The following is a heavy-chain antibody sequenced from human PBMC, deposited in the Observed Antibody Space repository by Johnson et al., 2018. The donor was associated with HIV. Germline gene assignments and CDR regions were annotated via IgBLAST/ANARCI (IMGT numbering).Heavy chain of an antibody. V-gene: IGHV3-7*01. CDR1: GFTFSRYW. Sequence: VQLVESGGGLVQPGGSLRLSCAASGFTFSRYWMSWVRQAPGKGLEWVANINQDGSDTYNADSVKGRFTISRDNAKNSLYLQMNSLRAEDTAVYYCARDRGGPVRDDAFDIWGQGTMVTVSS. D-gene: IGHD3-10*01. CDR3: ARDRGGPVRDDAFDI. CDR2: INQDGSDT. J-gene: IGHJ3*02.